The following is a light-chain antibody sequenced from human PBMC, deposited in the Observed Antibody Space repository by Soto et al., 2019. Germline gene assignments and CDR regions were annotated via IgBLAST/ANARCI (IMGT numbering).Light chain of an antibody. V-gene: IGKV1-17*01. J-gene: IGKJ2*01. CDR1: QHITND. Sequence: DIQMTQSPSSLSASVGVTVTITCRASQHITNDCAWYQQKAGRAPKCLILLASRLQTGVPSRFSGSGSGTEFTLTISSMQPEDFATYYCLHHNGYPPVFGQGTKVEIK. CDR2: LAS. CDR3: LHHNGYPPV.